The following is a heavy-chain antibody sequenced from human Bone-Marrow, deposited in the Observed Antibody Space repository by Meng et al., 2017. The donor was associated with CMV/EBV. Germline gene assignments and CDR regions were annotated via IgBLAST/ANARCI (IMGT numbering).Heavy chain of an antibody. CDR1: GGSISSGDYY. Sequence: SESMSLTCTVSGGSISSGDYYWSLIREPPGKGLEWIGYIYYSGSTYYNPSLKSRVTISVDTSKNQFSLKLNSVTAADAAVYYCSRLDYSNSFDYWGQGTLVTVSS. J-gene: IGHJ4*02. CDR3: SRLDYSNSFDY. CDR2: IYYSGST. D-gene: IGHD4-11*01. V-gene: IGHV4-30-4*08.